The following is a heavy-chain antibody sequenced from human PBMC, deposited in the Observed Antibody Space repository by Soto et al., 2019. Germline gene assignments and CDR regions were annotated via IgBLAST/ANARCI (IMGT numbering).Heavy chain of an antibody. CDR2: IDNSGTIK. V-gene: IGHV3-11*01. Sequence: VGSLRLFCAASGFTFSDYYMTWIRQAPGKGLEWVSYIDNSGTIKYYADSVKGRFTISRDNTKNSLSLQMNSLGAEDTAIYYCARIEGHCSGGSCYSGGFDYWGQGALVTVSS. CDR3: ARIEGHCSGGSCYSGGFDY. J-gene: IGHJ4*02. CDR1: GFTFSDYY. D-gene: IGHD2-15*01.